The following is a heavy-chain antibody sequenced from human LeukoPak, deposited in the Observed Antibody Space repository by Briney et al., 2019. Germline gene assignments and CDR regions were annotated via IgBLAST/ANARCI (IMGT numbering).Heavy chain of an antibody. V-gene: IGHV3-74*01. CDR3: ARDPLYYPGAFDI. CDR1: GFTFSSYW. CDR2: INSDGSST. D-gene: IGHD3-10*01. Sequence: GGSLRLSCAASGFTFSSYWMHWVRQAPGKGLVCVSRINSDGSSTSYADSVKGRFTISRDNAKNTLYLQMNSLRAEDTAVYYCARDPLYYPGAFDIWGQGTMVTVSS. J-gene: IGHJ3*02.